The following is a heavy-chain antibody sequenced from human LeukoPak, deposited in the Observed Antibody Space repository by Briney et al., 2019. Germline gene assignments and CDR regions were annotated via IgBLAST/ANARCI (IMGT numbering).Heavy chain of an antibody. CDR1: RFTFSSYT. CDR2: IGSSSSYI. J-gene: IGHJ4*02. V-gene: IGHV3-21*01. Sequence: GGSLRLSCAASRFTFSSYTMNWVRQAPGKGLEWVSSIGSSSSYIYYADSVKGRFTISRDNAKSSLFLQMNSLGAEDTAVYYCASVYWNHLGPFDFWGQGTLVTVSP. CDR3: ASVYWNHLGPFDF. D-gene: IGHD1-1*01.